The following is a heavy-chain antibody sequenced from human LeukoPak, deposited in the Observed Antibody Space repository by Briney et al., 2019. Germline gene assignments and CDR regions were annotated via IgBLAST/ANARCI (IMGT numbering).Heavy chain of an antibody. CDR1: GYSFTSYW. J-gene: IGHJ5*02. V-gene: IGHV5-51*01. CDR2: IYPGDSDT. D-gene: IGHD3-10*01. Sequence: GESLKISCKGSGYSFTSYWIGWVRQLPGKGLEWMGIIYPGDSDTRYSPSFQGQVTISADKSISTAYLQWSSLKASDTAMYYCARLGVLWFGEPQIVNWCDPWGQGTLVTVSS. CDR3: ARLGVLWFGEPQIVNWCDP.